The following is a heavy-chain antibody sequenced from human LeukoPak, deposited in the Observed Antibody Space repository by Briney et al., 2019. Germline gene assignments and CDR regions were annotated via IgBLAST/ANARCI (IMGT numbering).Heavy chain of an antibody. CDR1: GFTVSSNY. V-gene: IGHV3-66*01. D-gene: IGHD6-13*01. Sequence: SRGSLRLSCAASGFTVSSNYMTWVRQTPGKGLEWVSVVLSGATTYYADSVKGRFTISTDNSKNTLYLQMNSLRAEDTAVYYCARDGQTSSIWFDFWGQGTLVTVSS. J-gene: IGHJ4*02. CDR3: ARDGQTSSIWFDF. CDR2: VLSGATT.